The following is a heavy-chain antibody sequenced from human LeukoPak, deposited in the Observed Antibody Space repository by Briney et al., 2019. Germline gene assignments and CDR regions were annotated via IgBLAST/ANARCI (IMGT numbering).Heavy chain of an antibody. CDR2: ISGYTGNT. V-gene: IGHV1-18*01. CDR1: GYTFTNYG. CDR3: ARETNDAFDI. J-gene: IGHJ3*02. D-gene: IGHD1-14*01. Sequence: ASVKVSCKASGYTFTNYGISWVRLAPGQGLEWMAWISGYTGNTNYAQSTKYAQQFQGRVTMTTDTSTSTAYMEVRSLRSDDTAVYYCARETNDAFDIWGQGTMVTVSS.